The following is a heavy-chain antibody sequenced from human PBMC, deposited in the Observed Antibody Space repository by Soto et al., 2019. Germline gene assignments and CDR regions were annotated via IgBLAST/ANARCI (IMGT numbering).Heavy chain of an antibody. CDR2: IIPIFGTA. CDR1: GGTFSSYA. J-gene: IGHJ4*02. V-gene: IGHV1-69*13. CDR3: ARTGGSSIAARPTDFDY. Sequence: GASVKVSCKASGGTFSSYAISWVRQAPGQGLEWMGGIIPIFGTANYAQKFQGRATITADESTSTAYMELSSLRSEDTAVYYCARTGGSSIAARPTDFDYWGQGTLVTVSS. D-gene: IGHD6-6*01.